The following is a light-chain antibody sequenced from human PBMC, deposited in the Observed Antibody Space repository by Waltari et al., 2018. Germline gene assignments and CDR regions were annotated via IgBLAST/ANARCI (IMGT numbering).Light chain of an antibody. CDR3: SSYTGSSTVAV. V-gene: IGLV2-14*01. CDR1: SSDDGDFTF. CDR2: EVS. Sequence: QSALTQPASVSGSHGQSSTISCLGTSSDDGDFTFASWYQLHPGKAPKLLIYEVSNRPFGISDRFSGSKAGNTASLTISGPQAEDEADYYCSSYTGSSTVAVFGGGTKLTVL. J-gene: IGLJ2*01.